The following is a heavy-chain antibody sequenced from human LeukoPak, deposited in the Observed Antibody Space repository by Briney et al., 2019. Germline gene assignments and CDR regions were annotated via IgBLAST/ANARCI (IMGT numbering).Heavy chain of an antibody. J-gene: IGHJ1*01. Sequence: SETLSLTCTVSGGSMSGYFWSWIRQPPGKGLEWIGYIYYSGSTNYNPSLKSRVTISVDTSKNQFSLKLSSVTAADTVVYYCARSITSSWYGDFHHWGQGTLVTVSS. D-gene: IGHD6-13*01. CDR1: GGSMSGYF. CDR3: ARSITSSWYGDFHH. V-gene: IGHV4-59*01. CDR2: IYYSGST.